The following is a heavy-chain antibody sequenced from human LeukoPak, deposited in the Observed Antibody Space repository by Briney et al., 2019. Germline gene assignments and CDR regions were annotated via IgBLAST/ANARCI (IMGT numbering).Heavy chain of an antibody. CDR3: AKGRAAAAAFDY. V-gene: IGHV3-30*18. CDR1: GFTFSSYG. J-gene: IGHJ4*02. Sequence: PGGSLRLSCAASGFTFSSYGMHCVRQAPGKGLEWVAVISYDGSNKYYADSVKGRFTISRDNSKNTLYLQMNSLRAEDTAVYYCAKGRAAAAAFDYWGQGTLVTVSS. D-gene: IGHD6-13*01. CDR2: ISYDGSNK.